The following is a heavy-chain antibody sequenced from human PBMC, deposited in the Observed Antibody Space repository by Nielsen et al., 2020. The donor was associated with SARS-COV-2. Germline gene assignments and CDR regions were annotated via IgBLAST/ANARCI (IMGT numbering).Heavy chain of an antibody. CDR3: ARDLTFGAYWFDP. Sequence: GESLKISCEASGFTLSSHGMHWVRQPPGKGLEWVAHMWYHGGDENYADSVRGRFTISRDLSKNTVYLQMSSLRVEDTAVYYCARDLTFGAYWFDPWSQGTLLTVSS. D-gene: IGHD3/OR15-3a*01. CDR1: GFTLSSHG. CDR2: MWYHGGDE. J-gene: IGHJ5*02. V-gene: IGHV3-33*01.